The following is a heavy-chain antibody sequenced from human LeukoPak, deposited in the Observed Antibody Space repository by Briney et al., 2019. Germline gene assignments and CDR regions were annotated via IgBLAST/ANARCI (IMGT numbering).Heavy chain of an antibody. CDR2: IHNSGTT. CDR1: GGPFSGYF. Sequence: SETLSLTCAVSGGPFSGYFWSWIRQSSGKGLEWIGEIHNSGTTNYNPSLNSRVTISEDTSKTQFYLNLSSVTAADTAVYYCARRYYYNLGSFPFDFWGQGTLVTVSS. V-gene: IGHV4-34*01. D-gene: IGHD3-10*01. J-gene: IGHJ4*02. CDR3: ARRYYYNLGSFPFDF.